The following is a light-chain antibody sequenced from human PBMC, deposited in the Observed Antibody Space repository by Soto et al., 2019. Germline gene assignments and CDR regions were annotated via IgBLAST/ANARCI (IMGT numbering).Light chain of an antibody. J-gene: IGKJ1*01. V-gene: IGKV1-5*03. CDR3: QQYNTSPWT. CDR2: KAS. Sequence: DIQMTQSPSTLSASIGDRVTITCRASESVKSWLAWYQQKAGKAPKFLIYKASTLESGVPSRFRGSGSGTEFTLTISRLQPDDFATYYCQQYNTSPWTFGQGTKVDIK. CDR1: ESVKSW.